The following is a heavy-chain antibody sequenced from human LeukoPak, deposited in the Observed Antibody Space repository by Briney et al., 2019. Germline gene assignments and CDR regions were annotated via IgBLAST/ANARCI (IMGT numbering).Heavy chain of an antibody. J-gene: IGHJ4*02. CDR1: GCSISSGGYY. CDR2: IYYSGST. V-gene: IGHV4-31*03. CDR3: ARELRLVTRV. Sequence: SETLSLTCTVSGCSISSGGYYWSWLRQHPGKGLEWIGYIYYSGSTYYHPSLKSRVTISVDTSKNQFSLKLSSVTAADTAVYYCARELRLVTRVWGQGTLVTVSS. D-gene: IGHD3-9*01.